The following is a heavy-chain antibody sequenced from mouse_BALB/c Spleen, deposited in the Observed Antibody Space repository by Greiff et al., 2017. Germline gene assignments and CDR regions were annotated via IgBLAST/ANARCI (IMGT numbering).Heavy chain of an antibody. CDR1: GFTFSSYA. CDR2: ISSGGST. Sequence: EVQGVESGGGLVKPGGSLKLSCAASGFTFSSYAMSWVRQTPEKRLEWVASISSGGSTYYPDSVKGRFTISRDNARNILYLQMSSLRSEDTAMYYCERVSRDWYFDGWGAGTTVTVSS. D-gene: IGHD1-1*01. CDR3: ERVSRDWYFDG. V-gene: IGHV5-6-5*01. J-gene: IGHJ1*01.